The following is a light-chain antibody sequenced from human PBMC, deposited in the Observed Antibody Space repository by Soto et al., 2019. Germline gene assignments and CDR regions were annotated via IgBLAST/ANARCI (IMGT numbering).Light chain of an antibody. CDR3: CSYAGNYTWV. V-gene: IGLV2-11*01. CDR2: DVT. J-gene: IGLJ3*02. CDR1: ISDVGGYGY. Sequence: QSALTQPRSVSGSPGQSVTISCIGTISDVGGYGYVSWYQQHPGKAPKFMIYDVTKRASGVPDRFSGSKSGTTASLTISGLQADDEADYYCCSYAGNYTWVFGGGTKLTVL.